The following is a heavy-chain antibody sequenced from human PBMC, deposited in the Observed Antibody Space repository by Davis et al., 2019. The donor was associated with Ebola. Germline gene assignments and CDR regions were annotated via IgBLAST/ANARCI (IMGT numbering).Heavy chain of an antibody. CDR3: TRGYCSGTNCYSWFDP. J-gene: IGHJ5*02. CDR2: MNLNSGKT. CDR1: GYNFLTYD. D-gene: IGHD2-2*02. Sequence: ASVMVSCKASGYNFLTYDINGVRQALGQGVEWMGWMNLNSGKTVYAQRFQGRVTITRNITLTTAYMELNRLRSDDTAVYYCTRGYCSGTNCYSWFDPWGQGTLVTVSS. V-gene: IGHV1-8*03.